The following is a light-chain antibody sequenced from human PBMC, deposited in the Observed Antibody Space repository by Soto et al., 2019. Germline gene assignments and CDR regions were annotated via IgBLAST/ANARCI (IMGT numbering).Light chain of an antibody. J-gene: IGKJ4*01. CDR2: DAS. CDR1: QSVSSY. Sequence: EIVLTQSPATLSLSPGERATLSCRASQSVSSYLAWYQQKPGQAPRLLIYDASNRATGIPARFSGSGSGTDFTLTISSLEPEDFAAYYCQQRSSWPPALTFGGGTKVEIK. V-gene: IGKV3-11*01. CDR3: QQRSSWPPALT.